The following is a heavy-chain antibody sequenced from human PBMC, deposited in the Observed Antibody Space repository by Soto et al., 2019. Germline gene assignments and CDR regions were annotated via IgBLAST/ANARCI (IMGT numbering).Heavy chain of an antibody. CDR1: GYTFTSYA. CDR3: ASSYYGSGNPKDYYYGMDV. D-gene: IGHD3-10*01. CDR2: INAGNGNT. V-gene: IGHV1-3*01. Sequence: QVQLVQSGAEVKKPGASVKVSCKASGYTFTSYAMHWVRQAPGQRLEWMGWINAGNGNTKYSQKFQGRVTITRDTSASTGYMELSSLRSEDTAVYYCASSYYGSGNPKDYYYGMDVWGQGTTVTVSS. J-gene: IGHJ6*02.